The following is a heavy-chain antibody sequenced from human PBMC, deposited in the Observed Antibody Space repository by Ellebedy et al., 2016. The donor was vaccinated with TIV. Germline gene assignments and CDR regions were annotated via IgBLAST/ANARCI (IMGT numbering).Heavy chain of an antibody. J-gene: IGHJ5*02. V-gene: IGHV3-30-3*01. Sequence: GESLKISCAASGFTFSRYCVHWVRQAPGKGLEWVAVISYDGSNKYYADSVKGRFTISRDNSKNTLYLQMNSLRAEDTAVYYCAKDRIYCSSTSCYRWFDPWGQGTLVTVSS. D-gene: IGHD2-2*01. CDR2: ISYDGSNK. CDR3: AKDRIYCSSTSCYRWFDP. CDR1: GFTFSRYC.